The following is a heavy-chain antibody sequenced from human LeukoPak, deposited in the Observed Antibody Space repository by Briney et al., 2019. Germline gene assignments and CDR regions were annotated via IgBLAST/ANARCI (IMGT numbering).Heavy chain of an antibody. D-gene: IGHD3-10*01. CDR2: IRYDGSNK. CDR1: GFTFSSYG. Sequence: GGSLRLSCAASGFTFSSYGMHWVRQAPGKGLEWVAFIRYDGSNKYYADSVKGRFTISRDNSKNTLYLQMNSLRAEDTAVYYCAKDQYYGSGSSHFDYWGQGTLVTVSS. CDR3: AKDQYYGSGSSHFDY. J-gene: IGHJ4*02. V-gene: IGHV3-30*02.